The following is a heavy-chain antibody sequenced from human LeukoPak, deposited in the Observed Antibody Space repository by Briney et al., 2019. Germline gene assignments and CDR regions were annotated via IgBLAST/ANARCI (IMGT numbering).Heavy chain of an antibody. CDR1: GFTFGDYA. V-gene: IGHV3-49*04. D-gene: IGHD5-18*01. CDR3: TRSYVDTAMVFDY. Sequence: GRSLRLSCTASGFTFGDYAMSWVRQAPGKGLEWVGFIRSKAYGGTTEYAASVNGRFTISRDDSKSIAYLQMNSLKTEDTAVYYCTRSYVDTAMVFDYWGQGTLVTVSS. J-gene: IGHJ4*02. CDR2: IRSKAYGGTT.